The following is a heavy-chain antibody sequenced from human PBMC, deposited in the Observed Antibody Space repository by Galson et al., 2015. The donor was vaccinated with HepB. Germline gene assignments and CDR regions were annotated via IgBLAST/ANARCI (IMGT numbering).Heavy chain of an antibody. Sequence: SLRLSCAASGFTFSSYWMHWVRHAPGKGLVWVSRINSDGSSTNYADSVKGRFTISRDNAKNTLYLQMNSLRAEDTAVYYCARGKYDSGTDYYFDYWGQGTLVTVSS. D-gene: IGHD3-22*01. CDR1: GFTFSSYW. J-gene: IGHJ4*02. CDR3: ARGKYDSGTDYYFDY. V-gene: IGHV3-74*01. CDR2: INSDGSST.